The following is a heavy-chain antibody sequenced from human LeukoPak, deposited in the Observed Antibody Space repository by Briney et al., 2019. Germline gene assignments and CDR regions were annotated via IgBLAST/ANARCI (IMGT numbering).Heavy chain of an antibody. J-gene: IGHJ4*02. CDR3: ARRGTPRGTPDY. CDR2: INHSGST. D-gene: IGHD3-10*01. Sequence: SETLSLTCAVYGGSFSGYYWSWIRQPPGKGLGWIGEINHSGSTNYNPSLKSRVTISVDTSKNQFSLKLSSVTAADTAVYYCARRGTPRGTPDYWGQGTLVTVSS. CDR1: GGSFSGYY. V-gene: IGHV4-34*01.